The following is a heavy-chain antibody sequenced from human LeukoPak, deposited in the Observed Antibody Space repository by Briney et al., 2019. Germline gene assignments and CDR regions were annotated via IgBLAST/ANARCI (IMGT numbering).Heavy chain of an antibody. CDR2: IKQDGSEK. D-gene: IGHD1-26*01. CDR1: GFTSSNYW. CDR3: ARDWRYSGSYPDAFDS. V-gene: IGHV3-7*01. J-gene: IGHJ3*02. Sequence: PGGSLRLSCAAAGFTSSNYWMSWVRQAPGKGLEWVANIKQDGSEKYYVDSVKGRFTISRDNAKNSLYLQMNSLRAEDTAVYYCARDWRYSGSYPDAFDSWGQGTMVTVSS.